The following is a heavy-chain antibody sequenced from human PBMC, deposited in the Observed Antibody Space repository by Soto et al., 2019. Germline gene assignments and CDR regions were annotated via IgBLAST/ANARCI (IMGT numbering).Heavy chain of an antibody. CDR2: ISAYNGNT. CDR1: GYTFTSYG. CDR3: GSILGYCSGGSCPWAFEI. Sequence: AAVKVSCKASGYTFTSYGISWVRQAPRQGLEWMGWISAYNGNTNYAQKLQGRVTMTTDTSTSTAYMELRSLRSDDTAVYYCGSILGYCSGGSCPWAFEIWGQGTMVTVSS. J-gene: IGHJ3*02. V-gene: IGHV1-18*01. D-gene: IGHD2-15*01.